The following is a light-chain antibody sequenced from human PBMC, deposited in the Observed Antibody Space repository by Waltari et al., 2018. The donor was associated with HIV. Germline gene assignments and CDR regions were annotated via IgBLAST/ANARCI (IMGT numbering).Light chain of an antibody. V-gene: IGKV3-15*01. CDR2: GAS. Sequence: EIVMTQSPVTLSVSPGERATLSCRASQSVYSNLAWYQQKPGQAPRLVIYGASTRATGIPAWFSGSGSGTEFTLTISSLQSEDFALYYCQQYYDWPLTFGGGTKVEIK. CDR3: QQYYDWPLT. J-gene: IGKJ4*01. CDR1: QSVYSN.